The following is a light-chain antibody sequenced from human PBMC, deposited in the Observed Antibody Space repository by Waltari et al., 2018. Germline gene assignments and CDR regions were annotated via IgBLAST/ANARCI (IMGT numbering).Light chain of an antibody. Sequence: DIQMTQSPSSLSASVGDRVTISCQASQDIRNYLNWYENKPGKAPKLLIYDASNLKTGVPSRFTGRGSGTNITFTINSLQPEDIATYYCQQSGTFGQGTRLEIK. CDR1: QDIRNY. CDR3: QQSGT. V-gene: IGKV1-33*01. CDR2: DAS. J-gene: IGKJ5*01.